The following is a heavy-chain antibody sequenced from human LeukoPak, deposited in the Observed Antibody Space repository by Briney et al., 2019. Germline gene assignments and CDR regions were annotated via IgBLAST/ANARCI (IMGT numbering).Heavy chain of an antibody. Sequence: PSQTLSLTCTVSGYSISSGYYWGWIRQPPGKGLEWIGSIYHSGSTYYNPSLKSRVTISVDTSKNQFSLKLSSVTAADTAVYYCARDRGGSSSYFDYWGQGTLVTVSS. D-gene: IGHD6-6*01. V-gene: IGHV4-38-2*02. CDR1: GYSISSGYY. J-gene: IGHJ4*02. CDR3: ARDRGGSSSYFDY. CDR2: IYHSGST.